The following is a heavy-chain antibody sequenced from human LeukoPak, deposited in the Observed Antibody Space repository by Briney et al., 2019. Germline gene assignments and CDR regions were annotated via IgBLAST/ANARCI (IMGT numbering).Heavy chain of an antibody. J-gene: IGHJ4*02. V-gene: IGHV3-21*01. D-gene: IGHD2-2*01. CDR3: ARGAGYCSSTSCYLDY. CDR1: GFTFSSYG. Sequence: GGSLRLSCAASGFTFSSYGMHWVRQAPGKGLEWVSSISSSSSYIYYADSVKGRFTISRDNAKNSLYLQMNSLRAEDTAVYYCARGAGYCSSTSCYLDYWGQGTLVTVSS. CDR2: ISSSSSYI.